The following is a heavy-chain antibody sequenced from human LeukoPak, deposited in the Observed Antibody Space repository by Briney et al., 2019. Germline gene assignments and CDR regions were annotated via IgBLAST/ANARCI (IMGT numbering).Heavy chain of an antibody. V-gene: IGHV3-30*02. CDR1: GFTFTNYA. CDR2: IRYDGSNK. CDR3: AKDPWRRDGYNYFDY. Sequence: GGSLRLSCAASGFTFTNYAMHWVRQAPGKGLEWVAFIRYDGSNKYYADSVKGRFTISRDNSKNTLYLQMNSLRAEDTAVYYCAKDPWRRDGYNYFDYWGQGTLVTVSS. D-gene: IGHD5-24*01. J-gene: IGHJ4*02.